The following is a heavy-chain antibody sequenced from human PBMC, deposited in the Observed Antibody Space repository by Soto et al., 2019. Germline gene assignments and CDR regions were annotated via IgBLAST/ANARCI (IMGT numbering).Heavy chain of an antibody. J-gene: IGHJ3*02. V-gene: IGHV4-39*01. CDR1: GGSISSSSYY. Sequence: SETLSLTCTVSGGSISSSSYYWGWIRQPPGKGLEWIGSIYYSGSTYYNPSLKSRVTISVDTSKNQFSLKLSSVTAADTAVYYCARHWYYYDSSGYDAFDIWGQGTMVTVSS. CDR3: ARHWYYYDSSGYDAFDI. CDR2: IYYSGST. D-gene: IGHD3-22*01.